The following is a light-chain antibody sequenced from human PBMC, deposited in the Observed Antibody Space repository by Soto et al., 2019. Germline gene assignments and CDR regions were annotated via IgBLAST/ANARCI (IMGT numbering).Light chain of an antibody. CDR1: RRDVGGYNY. CDR2: EVT. J-gene: IGLJ1*01. CDR3: SSYTISNTLPFV. Sequence: QSALIQPASVSGSPGQSITISCTGTRRDVGGYNYVSWYQQYPGKSPKLLIYEVTHRPSGVSNRFSGSKSGNTASLTISGLQAEDEADYYCSSYTISNTLPFVFGTGTKLTVL. V-gene: IGLV2-14*01.